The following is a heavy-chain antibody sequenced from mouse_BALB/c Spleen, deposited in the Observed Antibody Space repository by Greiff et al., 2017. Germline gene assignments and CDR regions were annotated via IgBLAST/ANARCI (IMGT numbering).Heavy chain of an antibody. CDR3: STYYGRSVYFDY. Sequence: QVQLQQSGPGLVAPSQSLTISCTASGFSLTSYGVHWVRQPPGKGLECLGVIRAGGSTNYNSALMSRLCIIKDNSKSQVFLKMNSLQTDDTAVFYCSTYYGRSVYFDYWGQGTPLTVSA. CDR1: GFSLTSYG. V-gene: IGHV2-9*02. CDR2: IRAGGST. J-gene: IGHJ2*01. D-gene: IGHD1-1*01.